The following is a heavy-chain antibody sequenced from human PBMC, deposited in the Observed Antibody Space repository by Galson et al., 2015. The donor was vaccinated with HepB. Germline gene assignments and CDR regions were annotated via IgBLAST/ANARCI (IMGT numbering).Heavy chain of an antibody. CDR1: GYSFTSYW. Sequence: QSGAEVKKPGESLKISCKGSGYSFTSYWIGWVRQMPGKGLEWMGIIYPGDSDTRYSPSFQGHVTISADKSISTAYLQWSSLKASDTAMYYCAWNYCSSTSCSLYFDYWGQGTLVTVSS. CDR3: AWNYCSSTSCSLYFDY. V-gene: IGHV5-51*01. D-gene: IGHD2-2*01. J-gene: IGHJ4*02. CDR2: IYPGDSDT.